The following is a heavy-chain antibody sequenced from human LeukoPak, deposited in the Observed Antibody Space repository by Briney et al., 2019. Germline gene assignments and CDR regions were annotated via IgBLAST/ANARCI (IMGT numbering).Heavy chain of an antibody. V-gene: IGHV3-7*01. Sequence: GGSLRLSCAASGFTFSSYWMSWVRQAPGKRLELVANIKQDGSEKYYVDSVKGRFTISRDNAKNSLYLQMNSLRAEDTAVYYCASVKYYYDSSGYFRYWGQGTLVTVSS. CDR2: IKQDGSEK. CDR1: GFTFSSYW. J-gene: IGHJ4*02. CDR3: ASVKYYYDSSGYFRY. D-gene: IGHD3-22*01.